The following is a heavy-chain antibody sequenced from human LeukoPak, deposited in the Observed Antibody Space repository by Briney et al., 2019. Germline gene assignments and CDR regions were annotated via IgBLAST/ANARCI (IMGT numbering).Heavy chain of an antibody. CDR3: ARGAGWYIY. J-gene: IGHJ4*02. CDR1: GGSISDDY. V-gene: IGHV4-59*01. CDR2: IHYSGTT. D-gene: IGHD6-19*01. Sequence: SETLSLTCTVSGGSISDDYWSWLRQPPGKGLEWIAYIHYSGTTNYNPSLKSRVSISIDTSKKQFSLKVSSVTAADTAVYYCARGAGWYIYWGQGTLVTVSS.